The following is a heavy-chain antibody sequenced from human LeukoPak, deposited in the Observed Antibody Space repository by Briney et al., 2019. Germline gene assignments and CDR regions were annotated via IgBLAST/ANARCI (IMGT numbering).Heavy chain of an antibody. Sequence: PGRSLRLSCAASGFTFSSYGMHWVRQAPGKGLEWVAVISYDGSNRYYADSVKGRFTISRDNSKNTLYLQMNSLRAEDTAVYYCAKFPSTVTPIDYWGQGTLVTVSS. CDR2: ISYDGSNR. D-gene: IGHD4-17*01. V-gene: IGHV3-30*18. J-gene: IGHJ4*02. CDR3: AKFPSTVTPIDY. CDR1: GFTFSSYG.